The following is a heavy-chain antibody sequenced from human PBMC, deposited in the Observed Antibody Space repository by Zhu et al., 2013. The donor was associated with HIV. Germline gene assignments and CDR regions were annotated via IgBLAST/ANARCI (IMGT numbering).Heavy chain of an antibody. V-gene: IGHV3-74*01. CDR3: ARDRGWYPFDF. CDR1: GFTFSSYW. CDR2: IKSDGSST. J-gene: IGHJ4*02. D-gene: IGHD6-19*01. Sequence: EVQLLESGGGLVQPGGSLRLSCAASGFTFSSYWMHWVRQVPGKGLVWVSHIKSDGSSTNYADSVKGRFTISRDNAKNTLYLHMNSLRAEDTAVYYCARDRGWYPFDFWGQGTLVTVSS.